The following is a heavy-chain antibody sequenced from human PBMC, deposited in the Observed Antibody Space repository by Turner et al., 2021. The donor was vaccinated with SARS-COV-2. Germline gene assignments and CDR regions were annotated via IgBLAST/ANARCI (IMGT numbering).Heavy chain of an antibody. CDR2: INPDSGDT. CDR1: GGSFTAYY. V-gene: IGHV1-2*02. J-gene: IGHJ6*02. CDR3: ARDVTMILEAPHYSYYNYGMDV. Sequence: QVQLVQSGAEAKTPGASVKVSSRASGGSFTAYYIHWVRRATGQGLEWMGWINPDSGDTNYARKFQGRVTMTRDTSVTTADMELSGLRSDDTAIYYCARDVTMILEAPHYSYYNYGMDVWGQGTTVTVSS. D-gene: IGHD3-22*01.